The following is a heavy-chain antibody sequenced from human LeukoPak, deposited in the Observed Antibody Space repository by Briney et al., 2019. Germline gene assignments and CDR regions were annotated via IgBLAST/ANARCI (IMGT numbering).Heavy chain of an antibody. V-gene: IGHV4-34*01. CDR3: ARRYCSSTSCYHPQRYFDY. CDR2: INHSGST. CDR1: GGSFSGYY. D-gene: IGHD2-2*01. Sequence: SETLSLTCAVYGGSFSGYYWSWIRQPPGKGLEWIGEINHSGSTNYNPSLRSRVTISVDTSKNQFSLKLSSVTAADTAVYYCARRYCSSTSCYHPQRYFDYWGQGTLVTVSS. J-gene: IGHJ4*02.